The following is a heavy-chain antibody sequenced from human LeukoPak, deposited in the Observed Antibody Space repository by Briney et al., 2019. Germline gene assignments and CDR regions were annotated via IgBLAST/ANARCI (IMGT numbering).Heavy chain of an antibody. CDR1: GFTFSSYA. J-gene: IGHJ6*02. Sequence: PGRSLRLSCAASGFTFSSYAMHWVRQAPGKGLEWVAVISYDGSNKYYADSVKGRFTISRDNSKNTLYLQMNNLRAEDTAVYYCARDDVVVVPAADYYGMDVWGQGTTVTVSS. D-gene: IGHD2-2*01. CDR2: ISYDGSNK. V-gene: IGHV3-30-3*01. CDR3: ARDDVVVVPAADYYGMDV.